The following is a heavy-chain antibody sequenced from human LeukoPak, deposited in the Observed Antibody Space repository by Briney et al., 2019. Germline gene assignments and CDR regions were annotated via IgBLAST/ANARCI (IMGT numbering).Heavy chain of an antibody. J-gene: IGHJ4*02. CDR2: VRTTAEGETT. CDR3: TAGIGKTDDDS. CDR1: GFNFNDAW. Sequence: GGSLRLSCEGSGFNFNDAWMSWIRQAPGKGLEWVGRVRTTAEGETTDYAAPVRGRFIISRDDSKSMVYLQMNRLETEDTAIYYCTAGIGKTDDDSWGQGTLVTVSS. V-gene: IGHV3-15*01. D-gene: IGHD2/OR15-2a*01.